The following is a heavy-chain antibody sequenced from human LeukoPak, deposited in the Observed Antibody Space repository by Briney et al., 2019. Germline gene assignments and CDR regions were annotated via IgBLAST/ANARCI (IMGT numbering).Heavy chain of an antibody. J-gene: IGHJ4*02. CDR1: GFIFDHYA. V-gene: IGHV3-9*01. D-gene: IGHD3-10*01. CDR3: AKGGYGSGDVKYYFDY. CDR2: IFSNSDTI. Sequence: GGSLRLSCTTSGFIFDHYAMHWVRQVPGKGLEWVSSIFSNSDTIGYADSVKGRFTISRDNAKNSLYLQMNSLRAEDTALYYCAKGGYGSGDVKYYFDYWGQGTLVTVSS.